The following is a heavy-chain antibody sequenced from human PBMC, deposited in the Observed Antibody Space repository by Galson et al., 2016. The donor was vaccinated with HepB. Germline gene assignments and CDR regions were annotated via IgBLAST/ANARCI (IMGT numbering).Heavy chain of an antibody. D-gene: IGHD3-16*01. Sequence: SLRLSCAASGFIFDDYALHWVRQVPGKGPEWVAVISWNSRHIGYADSVQGRFTISRDNAKNILYLQMSSLRADDTAFYFCTRDPNAVGPSYFDSWGQGTLVTVSA. CDR1: GFIFDDYA. CDR2: ISWNSRHI. V-gene: IGHV3-9*01. CDR3: TRDPNAVGPSYFDS. J-gene: IGHJ4*02.